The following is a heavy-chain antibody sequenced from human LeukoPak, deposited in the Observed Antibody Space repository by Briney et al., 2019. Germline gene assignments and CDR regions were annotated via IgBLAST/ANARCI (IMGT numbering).Heavy chain of an antibody. CDR2: MSRGGITI. J-gene: IGHJ4*02. Sequence: PGGSLRLSCAASGFNFSNYEMNRIRQAPGGGLEWISAMSRGGITIYYADSVKGRFTISRDDARKSVFLQMTSLRPDDTAIYYCARERAGDPGGEGVFGAAPYDYWGQGTLVTVSS. CDR1: GFNFSNYE. CDR3: ARERAGDPGGEGVFGAAPYDY. V-gene: IGHV3-48*03. D-gene: IGHD3-3*01.